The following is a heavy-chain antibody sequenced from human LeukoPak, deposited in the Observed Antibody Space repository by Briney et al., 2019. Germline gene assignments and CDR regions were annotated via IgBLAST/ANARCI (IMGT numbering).Heavy chain of an antibody. Sequence: GSLRLSCAASGLTFSSHWMHWVRQAPGKGLVWVSRITNDGSSTTYADSVKGRFTISRDNAKNTLYLQMNSLRVEDTAVYYCVKDPDPRYCSSTSCSPIWGQGTMVTVSS. CDR3: VKDPDPRYCSSTSCSPI. V-gene: IGHV3-74*01. CDR2: ITNDGSST. D-gene: IGHD2-2*01. CDR1: GLTFSSHW. J-gene: IGHJ3*02.